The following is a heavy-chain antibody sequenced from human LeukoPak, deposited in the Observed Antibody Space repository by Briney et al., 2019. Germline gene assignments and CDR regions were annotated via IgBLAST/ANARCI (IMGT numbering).Heavy chain of an antibody. J-gene: IGHJ4*02. CDR2: LFHSGTI. Sequence: SETLSLTCTVPNYSISSDYYWGWIRQPPGKGLEWIGSLFHSGTIYYTPSLKSRVTTSVDTSNNRFSLKLMSVTAADTAVYYCARATRPRGDFDYWGQGTLVTVSS. V-gene: IGHV4-38-2*02. CDR1: NYSISSDYY. D-gene: IGHD6-6*01. CDR3: ARATRPRGDFDY.